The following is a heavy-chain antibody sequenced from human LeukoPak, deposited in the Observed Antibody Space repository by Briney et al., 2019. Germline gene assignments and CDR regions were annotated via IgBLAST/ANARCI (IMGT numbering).Heavy chain of an antibody. J-gene: IGHJ4*02. CDR3: ASRLYDILTGYYNAGPDY. Sequence: SQTLSLTCAISGDSVSSNSAAWNWIRQSPSRGLEWLGRTYYRSKWYNDYAVSVKSRITINPDTSKNQFSLQLNSVTPEDTAVYYCASRLYDILTGYYNAGPDYWGQGTLVTVSS. D-gene: IGHD3-9*01. CDR2: TYYRSKWYN. CDR1: GDSVSSNSAA. V-gene: IGHV6-1*01.